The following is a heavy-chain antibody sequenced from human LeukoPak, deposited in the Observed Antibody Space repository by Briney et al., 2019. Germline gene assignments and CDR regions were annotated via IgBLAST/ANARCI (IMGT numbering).Heavy chain of an antibody. V-gene: IGHV3-73*01. CDR1: GFTFSGSA. CDR3: TRWGSENAFDV. J-gene: IGHJ3*01. CDR2: IRSKANNYAT. D-gene: IGHD3-16*01. Sequence: GGSLKLSCAASGFTFSGSAMHWVRQASGKGLEWVGQIRSKANNYATTYGASVKGRFTISRDDSKNTAYLQMNSLKTEDTAVYYCTRWGSENAFDVWGQGTMVTVSS.